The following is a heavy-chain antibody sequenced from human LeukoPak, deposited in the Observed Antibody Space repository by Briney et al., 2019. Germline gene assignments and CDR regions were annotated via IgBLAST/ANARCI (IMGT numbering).Heavy chain of an antibody. D-gene: IGHD4-17*01. J-gene: IGHJ4*02. CDR3: TTDRYGAVTTGPRVY. CDR2: IKSKTDGGTT. Sequence: PGGSLRLSCAASGFTFSNAWMSWVRQAPGKGLEWVGRIKSKTDGGTTDYAAPVKGRFTISRDDSKNTLYLQMNSLKTEDTAVYYCTTDRYGAVTTGPRVYWGQGTLVTVSS. V-gene: IGHV3-15*01. CDR1: GFTFSNAW.